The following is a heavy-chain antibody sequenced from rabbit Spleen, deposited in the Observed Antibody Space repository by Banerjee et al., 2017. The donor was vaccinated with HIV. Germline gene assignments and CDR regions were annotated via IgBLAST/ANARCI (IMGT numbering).Heavy chain of an antibody. D-gene: IGHD8-1*01. CDR3: ARDTGSSFSSYGMDL. J-gene: IGHJ6*01. V-gene: IGHV1S45*01. Sequence: QEQLVESGGGLVQPEGSLTLTCKASGFSFSDRDVMCWVRQAPGKGLEWIACINTSTGKAVYASWAKGRFTCSKTSSTTVTLQMTSLTVADTATYFCARDTGSSFSSYGMDLWGQGTLVTVS. CDR2: INTSTGKA. CDR1: GFSFSDRDV.